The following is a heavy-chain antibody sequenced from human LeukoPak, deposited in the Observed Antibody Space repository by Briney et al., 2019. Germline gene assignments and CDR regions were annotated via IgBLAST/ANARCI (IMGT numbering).Heavy chain of an antibody. D-gene: IGHD1-26*01. V-gene: IGHV3-30*02. CDR2: IRSDGTNR. J-gene: IGHJ4*02. CDR1: GFTFSSYG. CDR3: VKDETGSFDY. Sequence: GRSLRLSCAASGFTFSSYGMHWVRQAPGKGLEWVAFIRSDGTNRYYADAVKGRFAISRDNAKNTLSLQIDTLRDEDTAIYYCVKDETGSFDYWGQGTLVTVSS.